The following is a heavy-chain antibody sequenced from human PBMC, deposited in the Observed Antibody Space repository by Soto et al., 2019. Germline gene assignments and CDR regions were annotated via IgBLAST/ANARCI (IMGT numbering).Heavy chain of an antibody. J-gene: IGHJ5*02. D-gene: IGHD3-10*01. CDR2: IHYSGST. CDR3: ATGRFSALVRGVLIFDP. V-gene: IGHV4-59*01. CDR1: GGSINNYN. Sequence: QVLLQESGPGLVKPSETLSLTCTVSGGSINNYNCNWIRQPPGNGLEWIGSIHYSGSTNYKPSLKSRVTISVDTSKNHFSLTLNSVTAADTAVYYCATGRFSALVRGVLIFDPLGQGTLVTVSS.